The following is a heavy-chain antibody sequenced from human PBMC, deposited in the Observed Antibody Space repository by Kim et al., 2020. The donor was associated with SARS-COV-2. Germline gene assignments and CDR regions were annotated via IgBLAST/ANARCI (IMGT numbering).Heavy chain of an antibody. CDR2: IYYSGST. V-gene: IGHV4-31*03. J-gene: IGHJ2*01. Sequence: SETLSLTCTVSGGSISSGGYDWSWIRQHPGKGLEWIGYIYYSGSTYYNPSLKSRVTISVDTSKNQFSLKLSSVTAADTVVNYCSRSHHYYDSSSYYPHPRPGWNISLWGRGTLVTGSS. CDR1: GGSISSGGYD. CDR3: SRSHHYYDSSSYYPHPRPGWNISL. D-gene: IGHD3-22*01.